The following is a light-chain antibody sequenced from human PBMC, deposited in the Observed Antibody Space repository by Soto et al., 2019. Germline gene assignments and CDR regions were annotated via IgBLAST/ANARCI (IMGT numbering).Light chain of an antibody. CDR1: QSVSSYY. V-gene: IGKV3-20*01. CDR2: GAS. J-gene: IGKJ1*01. CDR3: QQYGSSPWT. Sequence: EIVLTQSPGTLSLSPGERATLSCRASQSVSSYYFAWYQQKPGQAPRLLIYGASSRATGIPDRFSGSGSGTDSTLTISRVEPEDFAVYYWQQYGSSPWTFGQGTKVEIK.